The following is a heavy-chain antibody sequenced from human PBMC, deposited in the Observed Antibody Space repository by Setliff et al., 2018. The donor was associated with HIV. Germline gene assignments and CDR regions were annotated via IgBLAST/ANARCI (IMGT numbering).Heavy chain of an antibody. V-gene: IGHV4-59*13. CDR1: GVSISDYY. J-gene: IGHJ6*03. Sequence: SETLSLTCTVSGVSISDYYWSWIRQPPGKGLEWIGYIYCSGSTNYNPSLKSRVTMSLDTSKSQFSLKLSSVTAADTAVYYCARDRVHNPSYNFWSGPTNYYYYMDVWGKGTTVTVSS. CDR3: ARDRVHNPSYNFWSGPTNYYYYMDV. D-gene: IGHD3-3*01. CDR2: IYCSGST.